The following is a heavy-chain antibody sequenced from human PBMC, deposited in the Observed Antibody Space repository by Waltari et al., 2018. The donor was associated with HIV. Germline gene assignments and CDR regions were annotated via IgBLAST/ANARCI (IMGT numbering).Heavy chain of an antibody. J-gene: IGHJ4*02. CDR1: GFVFKDYD. Sequence: DVQLVESGGGLVPPGGSLKLSCAASGFVFKDYDMHWIRQAPGKTWGWGAISTVVGGTVYRGSVGGRFTDARDNAKKSLSRQRSSWTVGDTAVYYCVREASADGDSLGCDSGGRGTLVTVSS. D-gene: IGHD4-17*01. CDR2: STVVGGT. V-gene: IGHV3-13*01. CDR3: VREASADGDSLGCDS.